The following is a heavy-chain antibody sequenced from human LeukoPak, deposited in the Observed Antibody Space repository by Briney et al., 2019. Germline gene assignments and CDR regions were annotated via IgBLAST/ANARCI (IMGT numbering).Heavy chain of an antibody. V-gene: IGHV1-2*02. CDR2: INPNSGGT. J-gene: IGHJ3*02. D-gene: IGHD3-9*01. CDR3: ARDQYYDILTGTMEAFDI. CDR1: GYTFTGYY. Sequence: ASVKVSCKASGYTFTGYYMHWVRQAPGQGLEWMGWINPNSGGTNYAQKFQGRVTMTRDTSISTAYMELSRLRSDDTAVYYCARDQYYDILTGTMEAFDIWGQGTMVTVSS.